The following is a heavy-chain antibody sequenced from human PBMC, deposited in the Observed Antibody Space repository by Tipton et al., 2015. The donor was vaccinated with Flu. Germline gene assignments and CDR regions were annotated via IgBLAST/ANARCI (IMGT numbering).Heavy chain of an antibody. CDR1: GVSISGNY. J-gene: IGHJ4*02. CDR3: ARGGDVYNSFDY. V-gene: IGHV4-59*01. D-gene: IGHD5-24*01. CDR2: IFDGGST. Sequence: TLSLTCKVSGVSISGNYWSWIRQSPGEGLEWIGYIFDGGSTNYNPSLKSRVTISVDTSNNQFSLRLNSVTAADTAVYYCARGGDVYNSFDYWGQGTLVTVS.